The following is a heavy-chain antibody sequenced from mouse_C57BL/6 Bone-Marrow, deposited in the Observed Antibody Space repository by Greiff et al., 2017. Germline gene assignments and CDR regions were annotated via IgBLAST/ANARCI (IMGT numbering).Heavy chain of an antibody. CDR1: GFTFSDYG. V-gene: IGHV5-15*01. CDR3: ARRSYDWYFDV. CDR2: ISNLAYSI. D-gene: IGHD1-1*01. J-gene: IGHJ1*03. Sequence: EVKLQESGGGLVQPGGSLKLSCAASGFTFSDYGMAWVRQAPRKGPEWVAFISNLAYSIYYADTVTGRFTISRENAKNTLYLEMNSLRSEDTAMYYCARRSYDWYFDVWGTGTTVTVTS.